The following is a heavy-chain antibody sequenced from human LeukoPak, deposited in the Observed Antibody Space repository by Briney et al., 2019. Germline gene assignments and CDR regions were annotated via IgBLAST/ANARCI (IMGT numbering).Heavy chain of an antibody. CDR1: GFTFSSYS. CDR2: ISSSSSYI. Sequence: PGGSLRLSCAASGFTFSSYSMNWVRQAPGKGLEWVSSISSSSSYIYYADSVKGRFTISRDNAKNSLYLQMNSLRAEDTAVYYCARPRGWAIPDSSGYYYGNPVDYWGQGTLVTVSS. V-gene: IGHV3-21*01. D-gene: IGHD3-22*01. CDR3: ARPRGWAIPDSSGYYYGNPVDY. J-gene: IGHJ4*02.